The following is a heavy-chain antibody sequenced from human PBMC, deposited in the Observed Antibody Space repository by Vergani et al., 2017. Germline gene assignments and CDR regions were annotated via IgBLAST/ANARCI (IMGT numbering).Heavy chain of an antibody. D-gene: IGHD6-6*01. J-gene: IGHJ6*03. Sequence: QVQLVQSGAEVKKPGASVKVSCKVSGYTLTELSMHWVRQAPGKGLEWMGGFDPEDGETIYAQKFQGRVTMTEDTSTDTAYMELSSLRSEDTAVYYCARGGVYSSSSDYYYYYYMDVWGKGTTVTVSS. CDR3: ARGGVYSSSSDYYYYYYMDV. CDR1: GYTLTELS. V-gene: IGHV1-24*01. CDR2: FDPEDGET.